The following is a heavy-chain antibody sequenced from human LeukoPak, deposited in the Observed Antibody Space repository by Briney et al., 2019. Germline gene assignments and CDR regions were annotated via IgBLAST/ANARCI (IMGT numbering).Heavy chain of an antibody. D-gene: IGHD2-2*01. CDR1: GYTFIGYY. Sequence: ASVKVSCKASGYTFIGYYMHWVRQAPGLGLEWMGRINPNSGGTNYAQKFQGRVTMTRDTSISTAYMELSRLRSDVTAVYYCARSLPSWPASMYYFDYRGQGALVTLST. V-gene: IGHV1-2*06. J-gene: IGHJ4*02. CDR2: INPNSGGT. CDR3: ARSLPSWPASMYYFDY.